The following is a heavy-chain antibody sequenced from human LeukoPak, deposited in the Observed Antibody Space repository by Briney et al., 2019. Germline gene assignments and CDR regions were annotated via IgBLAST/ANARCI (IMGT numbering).Heavy chain of an antibody. CDR3: ARSFSSSDD. CDR1: GFTFNNYA. D-gene: IGHD6-6*01. V-gene: IGHV3-23*01. Sequence: GGSLRLSCAASGFTFNNYAMSWVRQAPGRGLEWVSSISGNGANTYYADSVKGRFTISRDNSKNTLYLQMNSLRAEDTAVYYCARSFSSSDDWGQGTLVTVSS. J-gene: IGHJ4*02. CDR2: ISGNGANT.